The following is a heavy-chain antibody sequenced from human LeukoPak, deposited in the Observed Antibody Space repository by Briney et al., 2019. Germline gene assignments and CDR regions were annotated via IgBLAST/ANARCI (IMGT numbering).Heavy chain of an antibody. CDR1: GFTFSSSA. CDR3: AKDGGLWVSAHWGDS. CDR2: ITTGDGNT. J-gene: IGHJ4*02. Sequence: PGGSLRLSCAASGFTFSSSAMNWVRQAPGKGLKWVSTITTGDGNTYYADSVKGRFTVSRDDSKNTLYLQMNSLRAEDTAVYYCAKDGGLWVSAHWGDSWGRGTLVTVSS. V-gene: IGHV3-23*01. D-gene: IGHD7-27*01.